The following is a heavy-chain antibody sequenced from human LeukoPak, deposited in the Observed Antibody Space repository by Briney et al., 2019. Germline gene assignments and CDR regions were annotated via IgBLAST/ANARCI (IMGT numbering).Heavy chain of an antibody. Sequence: SETLSLTCTVSGGSISSYYWSWIRQPPGQGLEWIGYIYYSGSTNYNPSLKSRVTISVDTSKNQFSLKLSSVTAADTAVYYCARVVSIVVVPAASLDAFDIWGQGTMVTVSS. CDR1: GGSISSYY. J-gene: IGHJ3*02. V-gene: IGHV4-59*01. CDR2: IYYSGST. D-gene: IGHD2-2*01. CDR3: ARVVSIVVVPAASLDAFDI.